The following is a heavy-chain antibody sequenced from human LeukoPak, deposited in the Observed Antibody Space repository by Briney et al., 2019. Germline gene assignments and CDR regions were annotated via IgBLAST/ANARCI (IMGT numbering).Heavy chain of an antibody. J-gene: IGHJ4*02. CDR2: IYYSGST. CDR3: VRGSTLRHYQY. CDR1: GGSTSSSTYY. V-gene: IGHV4-39*01. Sequence: TSETLSLTCTVSGGSTSSSTYYWGWIRRPPGKGLEWIGSIYYSGSTYYNPSLKSRVTVSVDTSKNQFSLKLSSVTAADTAVYYCVRGSTLRHYQYWGQGTLVTVSS. D-gene: IGHD3-16*01.